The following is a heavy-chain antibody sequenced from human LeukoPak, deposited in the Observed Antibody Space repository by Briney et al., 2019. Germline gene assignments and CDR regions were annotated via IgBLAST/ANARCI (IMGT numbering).Heavy chain of an antibody. CDR1: GFTFSSYS. D-gene: IGHD5-18*01. Sequence: GGSLRLSCAASGFTFSSYSMNWVRQAPGKGLEWVSSISSSSSYIYYADSVKGRFTISRDNAKNSLYLQMNSLRAEDTAVYYCARDKQLWPRTFDYWGQGTLVTVSP. J-gene: IGHJ4*02. CDR2: ISSSSSYI. V-gene: IGHV3-21*01. CDR3: ARDKQLWPRTFDY.